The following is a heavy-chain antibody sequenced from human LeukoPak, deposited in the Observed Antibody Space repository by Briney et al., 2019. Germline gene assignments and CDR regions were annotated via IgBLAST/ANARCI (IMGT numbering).Heavy chain of an antibody. CDR2: IIPILGIA. V-gene: IGHV1-69*04. D-gene: IGHD3-22*01. CDR3: ARAPPTDSNYYDSSGYNNWFDP. J-gene: IGHJ5*02. CDR1: GGTFSSYA. Sequence: GASVKVSCKVSGGTFSSYAISWVRQAPGQGLEWMGRIIPILGIANYAQKFQGRVTITADKSTSTAYMELSSLRSEDTAVYYCARAPPTDSNYYDSSGYNNWFDPWGQGTLVTVSS.